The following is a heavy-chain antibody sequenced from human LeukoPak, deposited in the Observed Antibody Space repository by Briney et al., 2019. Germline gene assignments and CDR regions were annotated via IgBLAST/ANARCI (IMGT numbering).Heavy chain of an antibody. J-gene: IGHJ6*03. Sequence: SETLSLTCTVSGGSISSYYWSWIRQPAGKGLEWIGRIYTSGSTNYNPSLKSRVTMSVDTSKNQFSLKLNSVTAADTAVYYCARGRYRKEVAYNYYMDVWGKGTTVTVSS. CDR2: IYTSGST. CDR1: GGSISSYY. V-gene: IGHV4-4*07. D-gene: IGHD4-11*01. CDR3: ARGRYRKEVAYNYYMDV.